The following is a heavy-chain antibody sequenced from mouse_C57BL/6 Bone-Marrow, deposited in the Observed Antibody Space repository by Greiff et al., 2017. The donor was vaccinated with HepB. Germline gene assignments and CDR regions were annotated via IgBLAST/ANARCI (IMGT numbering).Heavy chain of an antibody. J-gene: IGHJ1*03. CDR1: GYTFTSYT. Sequence: QVQLQQSGAELARPGASVKMSCKASGYTFTSYTMHWVKQRPGQGLEWIGYINPSSGYTKYNQKFKDKATLTADKSSSTAYMQLSSLTSEDSAVYYCAHYYGSGDWYVDVWGTGTTVTVSS. CDR3: AHYYGSGDWYVDV. V-gene: IGHV1-4*01. D-gene: IGHD1-1*01. CDR2: INPSSGYT.